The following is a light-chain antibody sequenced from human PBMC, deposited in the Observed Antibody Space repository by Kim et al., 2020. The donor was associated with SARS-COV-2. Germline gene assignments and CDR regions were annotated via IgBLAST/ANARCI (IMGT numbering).Light chain of an antibody. CDR3: HQYNDWPPGDT. CDR2: GAS. CDR1: QSVSNN. J-gene: IGKJ2*01. V-gene: IGKV3-15*01. Sequence: EIVMTQSPATLSVSPGERATLYCRASQSVSNNLAWYQLKPGQAPRLLIYGASTRATGTPARFSGSGSGTDFTLTVSSLQSEDFAVYYCHQYNDWPPGDTFGQGTKLEI.